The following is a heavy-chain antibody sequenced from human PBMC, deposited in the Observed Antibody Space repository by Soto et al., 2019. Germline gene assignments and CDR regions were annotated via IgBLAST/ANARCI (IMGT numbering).Heavy chain of an antibody. CDR2: IKEDGSEK. CDR1: GFTFSNYW. V-gene: IGHV3-7*01. D-gene: IGHD2-15*01. Sequence: GSLRLSCAASGFTFSNYWMTWVRQAPGKGLEWVANIKEDGSEKHYVDSVKGRFTISRDNAKNSLYLQMNSLRVEDTAVYFCSRDVVVGAKALNYWDQGALVTVSS. CDR3: SRDVVVGAKALNY. J-gene: IGHJ4*02.